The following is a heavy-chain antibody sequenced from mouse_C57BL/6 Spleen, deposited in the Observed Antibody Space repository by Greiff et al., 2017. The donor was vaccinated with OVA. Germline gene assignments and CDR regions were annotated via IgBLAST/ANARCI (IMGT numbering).Heavy chain of an antibody. CDR2: IYPSDSET. CDR1: GYTFTSYW. D-gene: IGHD1-3*01. Sequence: QVQLQQSGAELVRPGSSVKLSCKASGYTFTSYWMDWVKQRPGQGLEWIGNIYPSDSETHYNQKFKDKATLTVDKSSSTAYMQLSSLTSEDSAVYYCARTGSSGYRYFDVGGTGTTVTVSS. J-gene: IGHJ1*03. V-gene: IGHV1-61*01. CDR3: ARTGSSGYRYFDV.